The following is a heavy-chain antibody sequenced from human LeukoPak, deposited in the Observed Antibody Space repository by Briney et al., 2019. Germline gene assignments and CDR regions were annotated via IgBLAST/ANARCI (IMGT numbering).Heavy chain of an antibody. CDR1: GDSITNGGYS. J-gene: IGHJ4*02. V-gene: IGHV4-61*08. Sequence: PSETLSLTCAVSGDSITNGGYSWSWVRQPPGKGLEWIGYIHYSGSTNYNPSLKSRVTISVDTSKNQFSLKLSSVTAADTAVYYCARSELEHEDFDYWGQGTLVTVSS. CDR3: ARSELEHEDFDY. CDR2: IHYSGST. D-gene: IGHD1/OR15-1a*01.